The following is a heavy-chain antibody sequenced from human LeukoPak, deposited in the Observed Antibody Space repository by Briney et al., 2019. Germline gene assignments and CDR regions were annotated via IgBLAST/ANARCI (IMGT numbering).Heavy chain of an antibody. J-gene: IGHJ4*02. V-gene: IGHV5-10-1*01. Sequence: GGSLKISCKGYGYSFTSYWIIWVRQMPGKGLEWMGRIDLSDSYTNYSPSLQGHVTISADKSISAAYLQWSNLKASDTAMYYCARARGDHYSFDYWGQGTLVTVSS. CDR3: ARARGDHYSFDY. CDR2: IDLSDSYT. CDR1: GYSFTSYW. D-gene: IGHD3-10*01.